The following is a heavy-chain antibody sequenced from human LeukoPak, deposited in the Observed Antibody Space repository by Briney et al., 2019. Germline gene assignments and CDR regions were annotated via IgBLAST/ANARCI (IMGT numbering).Heavy chain of an antibody. D-gene: IGHD1-26*01. CDR3: VRVSGSYSEFDY. Sequence: SETLSLTCTVSGGSISSYYWSWIRQPPGKGLEWIGYIYYSGSTNYNPSLKSRVTISVDTSKDQFSLKLRSVTAADTAVYYCVRVSGSYSEFDYWGQGTLVTVSS. V-gene: IGHV4-59*01. CDR1: GGSISSYY. CDR2: IYYSGST. J-gene: IGHJ4*02.